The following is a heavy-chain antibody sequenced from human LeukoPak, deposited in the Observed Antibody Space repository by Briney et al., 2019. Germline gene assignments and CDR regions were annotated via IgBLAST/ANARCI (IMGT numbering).Heavy chain of an antibody. CDR2: IYDTTRT. V-gene: IGHV4-39*01. D-gene: IGHD4-11*01. Sequence: SETLSLTCTVYGVSIRISSHYWPWFRQPPGKGLEWIGSIYDTTRTYYNPSLKSRVTISVDTSKNQFSLNLSSLSAADTAVYYCARGPTVTTDFWGQGTLVTVSS. J-gene: IGHJ4*02. CDR3: ARGPTVTTDF. CDR1: GVSIRISSHY.